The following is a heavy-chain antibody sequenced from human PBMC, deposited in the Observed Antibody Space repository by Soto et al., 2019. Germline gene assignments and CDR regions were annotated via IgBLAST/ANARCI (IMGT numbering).Heavy chain of an antibody. Sequence: QVQLVQSGAEVKKPGSSVKVSCKASGGTFSSYTISWVRQAPGQGLEWMGRIIPILGIANYAQKFQGRVTITADKSTSTAYMELSSLRAEDTAVYYCARGSSSWYPDYWGQGTLVTVSS. CDR3: ARGSSSWYPDY. J-gene: IGHJ4*02. D-gene: IGHD6-13*01. CDR1: GGTFSSYT. V-gene: IGHV1-69*02. CDR2: IIPILGIA.